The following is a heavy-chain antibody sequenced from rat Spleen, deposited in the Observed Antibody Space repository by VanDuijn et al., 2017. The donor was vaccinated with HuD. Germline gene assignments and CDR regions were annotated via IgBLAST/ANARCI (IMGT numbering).Heavy chain of an antibody. V-gene: IGHV5-31*01. CDR3: ARRPGYGGYGFDY. CDR1: GFTFNNNW. Sequence: EVQLVESGGGLVQPGRSLKLSCIASGFTFNNNWMPWIRQAPGKGLGWVANISYDGNGTYYRYSVKGRFTISRDNAKSSLYLQMDSLRSEDTASYYCARRPGYGGYGFDYWGQGVMVTVSS. J-gene: IGHJ2*01. CDR2: ISYDGNGT. D-gene: IGHD1-11*01.